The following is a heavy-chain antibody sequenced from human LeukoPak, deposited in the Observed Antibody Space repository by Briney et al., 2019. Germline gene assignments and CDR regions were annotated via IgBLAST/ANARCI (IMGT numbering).Heavy chain of an antibody. CDR3: VKYSSGWN. CDR1: GFTLSSNW. J-gene: IGHJ4*02. Sequence: GGSLRLSCAASGFTLSSNWMHWVRQAPGKGLVWVSRINNDGSSTSYADSVKGRFTISRDNAKYTLFLQMNSLRAEDTAVYYCVKYSSGWNWGQGTLVTVSS. D-gene: IGHD6-19*01. CDR2: INNDGSST. V-gene: IGHV3-74*01.